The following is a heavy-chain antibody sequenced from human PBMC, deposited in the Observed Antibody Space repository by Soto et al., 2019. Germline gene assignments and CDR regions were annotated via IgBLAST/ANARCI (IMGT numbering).Heavy chain of an antibody. CDR1: GPSLSRTY. J-gene: IGHJ4*02. V-gene: IGHV4-59*01. CDR3: ARDNGYSYGYTLDH. CDR2: IYYSGST. D-gene: IGHD5-18*01. Sequence: SETLSLTFTVSGPSLSRTYWRLIREPPGKGLEWIGYIYYSGSTNYNPSLKSRVTISVDTSKNQFSLKLSSVTAADTAVYYCARDNGYSYGYTLDHWGQGTLVTVS.